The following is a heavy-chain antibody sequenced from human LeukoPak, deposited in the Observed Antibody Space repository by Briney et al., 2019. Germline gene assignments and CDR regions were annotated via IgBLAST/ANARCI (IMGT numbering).Heavy chain of an antibody. CDR1: GFTVSNNF. J-gene: IGHJ4*02. CDR3: ARGVGWELLQIDY. Sequence: PGGSLRLSCAASGFTVSNNFMSWVRQAAGRGLEWVSVIYSGGRTFYADSVKGRFTISRHNSNNTLYLQMNSLTAEDTAIYYCARGVGWELLQIDYWGQGTLVTVSS. D-gene: IGHD1-26*01. V-gene: IGHV3-53*04. CDR2: IYSGGRT.